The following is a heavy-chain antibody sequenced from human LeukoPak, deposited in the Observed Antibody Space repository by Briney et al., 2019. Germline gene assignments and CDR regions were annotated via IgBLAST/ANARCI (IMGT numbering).Heavy chain of an antibody. Sequence: PGGSLRLSCAASGLIFSNYWVTWARQAPGKGLQWVANIKQDGSEKYYVDSVKGRFTISRDNAKKSLYLQMNSLRAEDTAVYYCAAAGMDYCGQGTLVTVSS. J-gene: IGHJ4*02. V-gene: IGHV3-7*01. CDR2: IKQDGSEK. CDR1: GLIFSNYW. CDR3: AAAGMDY. D-gene: IGHD6-19*01.